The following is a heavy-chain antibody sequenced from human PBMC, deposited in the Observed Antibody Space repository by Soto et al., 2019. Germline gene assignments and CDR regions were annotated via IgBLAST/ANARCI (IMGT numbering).Heavy chain of an antibody. D-gene: IGHD2-15*01. CDR3: TRDNIVVVVAATGYYYYYYGMDV. CDR2: IRSKAYGGTT. Sequence: GGSLRLSCTASGFTFGDYAMSWVRQAPGKGLEWVGFIRSKAYGGTTEYAASVKGRFTIARDDSKSIAYLQTNSLKTEDTAVYYFTRDNIVVVVAATGYYYYYYGMDVWGQGTTVTVSS. CDR1: GFTFGDYA. J-gene: IGHJ6*02. V-gene: IGHV3-49*04.